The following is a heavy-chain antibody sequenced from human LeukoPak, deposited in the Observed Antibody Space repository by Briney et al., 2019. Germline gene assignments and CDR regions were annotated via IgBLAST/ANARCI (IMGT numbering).Heavy chain of an antibody. CDR1: GFTFSSYS. Sequence: GGSLRLSCAASGFTFSSYSMNWVRQAPGKGLEWVSSISSSSSYIYYADSVKGRFTISRDNAKNSLYLQMNSLRAEDTAVYYCARVVTRVYYDSGGSDYWGQGTLVTVSS. CDR2: ISSSSSYI. D-gene: IGHD3-22*01. CDR3: ARVVTRVYYDSGGSDY. V-gene: IGHV3-21*01. J-gene: IGHJ4*02.